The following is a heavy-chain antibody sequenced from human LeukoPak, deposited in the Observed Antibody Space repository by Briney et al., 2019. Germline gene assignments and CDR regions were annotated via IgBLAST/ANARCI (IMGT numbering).Heavy chain of an antibody. Sequence: TGGSLRLSCAASGFTFNDYWMTWVRQAPGKGLEWVAHIKQDGSEKYYVDSLKGRFTISRDNAKNSLFLQTNSLRAEDTAVYYCVRDCSSASLSSGCYYAMDVWGKGTTVTVSS. J-gene: IGHJ6*04. CDR3: VRDCSSASLSSGCYYAMDV. CDR1: GFTFNDYW. V-gene: IGHV3-7*03. D-gene: IGHD2-2*01. CDR2: IKQDGSEK.